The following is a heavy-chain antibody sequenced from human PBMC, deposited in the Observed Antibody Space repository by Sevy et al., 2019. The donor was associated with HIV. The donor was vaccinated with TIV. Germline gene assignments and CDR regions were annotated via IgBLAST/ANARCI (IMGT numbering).Heavy chain of an antibody. D-gene: IGHD2-2*01. CDR1: GFTFSSYA. J-gene: IGHJ4*02. Sequence: GGSLRLSCAVSGFTFSSYAMSWVRQSPGKGLEWVSAITGSGGSTYYADSVKGRFIISRDNSRTMLYLQMNSLRAEDTAVYYCAKVRDCSINSCPPGAHWGQGTLVTVSS. CDR2: ITGSGGST. CDR3: AKVRDCSINSCPPGAH. V-gene: IGHV3-23*01.